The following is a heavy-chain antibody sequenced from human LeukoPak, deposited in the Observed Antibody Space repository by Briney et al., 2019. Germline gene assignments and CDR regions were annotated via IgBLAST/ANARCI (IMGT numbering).Heavy chain of an antibody. D-gene: IGHD4-17*01. V-gene: IGHV4-34*01. J-gene: IGHJ4*02. CDR3: ARGHSGTTKKEVDY. CDR2: INHSGST. CDR1: GGSFSGYY. Sequence: PSETLSLTCAVYGGSFSGYYWSWIRQPPGKGLEWIGEINHSGSTNYNLSLKSRVTISVDTSKNQFSLKLSSVTVADTAVYYCARGHSGTTKKEVDYWGQGTLVTVSS.